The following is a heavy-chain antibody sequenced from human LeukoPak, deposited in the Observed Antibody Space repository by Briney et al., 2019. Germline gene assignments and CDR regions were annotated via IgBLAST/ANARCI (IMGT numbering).Heavy chain of an antibody. CDR2: IKQDGSEK. J-gene: IGHJ4*02. CDR3: AREGLYSGYDWY. CDR1: GFTFSSYS. D-gene: IGHD5-12*01. V-gene: IGHV3-7*01. Sequence: GGSLRLSCAASGFTFSSYSMNWVRQAPGKGLEWVANIKQDGSEKYYVDSVKGRFTISRDNAKNSLFLQMNSLRAEDTALYYCAREGLYSGYDWYWGQGTLVTVSS.